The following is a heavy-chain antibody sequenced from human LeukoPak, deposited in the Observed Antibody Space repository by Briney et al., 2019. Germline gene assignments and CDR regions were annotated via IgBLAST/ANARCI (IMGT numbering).Heavy chain of an antibody. Sequence: PSETLSLTCTVSGGSINNHYWSWIRQSPGTGLEWIGYVYSSGSTKYNPSLESRVTISVDTSKNQFSLRLSSVTAADTAVYYCARGVYIAAAQYGYWGQGTLVTVSS. J-gene: IGHJ4*02. CDR2: VYSSGST. D-gene: IGHD6-13*01. V-gene: IGHV4-59*11. CDR1: GGSINNHY. CDR3: ARGVYIAAAQYGY.